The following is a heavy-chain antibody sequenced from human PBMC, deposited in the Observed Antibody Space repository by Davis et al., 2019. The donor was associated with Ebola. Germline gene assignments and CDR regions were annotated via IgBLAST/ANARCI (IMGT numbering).Heavy chain of an antibody. Sequence: GESLKISCAASGFTFSNYAMSWVRQAPGKGLEWVSAISGSGGTTYYADSVKGRFTISRDNSKNTLYLQMNSLRAEDTAVYYCARLNWNYFSDAFDIWGQGTMVTVSS. D-gene: IGHD1-7*01. CDR2: ISGSGGTT. CDR1: GFTFSNYA. V-gene: IGHV3-23*01. CDR3: ARLNWNYFSDAFDI. J-gene: IGHJ3*02.